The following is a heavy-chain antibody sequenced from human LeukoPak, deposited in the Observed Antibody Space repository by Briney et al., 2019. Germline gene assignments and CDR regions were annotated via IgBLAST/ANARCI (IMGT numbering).Heavy chain of an antibody. CDR3: ARAGQGDFWSGLRYFDY. V-gene: IGHV4-59*01. Sequence: SETLSLTCTVSGGSISRYYWSWIRQPPGKGLEWIGCIYYSGSTNYNPSLKSRVTISVDTSKNHFSLKLSSVTAADTAVYYCARAGQGDFWSGLRYFDYWGQGTLVTVSS. CDR2: IYYSGST. CDR1: GGSISRYY. J-gene: IGHJ4*02. D-gene: IGHD3-3*01.